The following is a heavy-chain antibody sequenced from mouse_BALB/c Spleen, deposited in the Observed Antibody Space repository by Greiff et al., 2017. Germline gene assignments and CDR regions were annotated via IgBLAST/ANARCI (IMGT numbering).Heavy chain of an antibody. CDR1: GYTFTSYW. V-gene: IGHV1-7*01. CDR2: INPSTGYT. Sequence: VQGVESGAELAKPGASVKMSCKASGYTFTSYWMHWVKQRPGQGLEWIGYINPSTGYTEYNQKFKDKATLTADKSSSTAYMQLSSLTSEDSAVYYCARYYYAMDYWGQGTSVTVSS. J-gene: IGHJ4*01. CDR3: ARYYYAMDY.